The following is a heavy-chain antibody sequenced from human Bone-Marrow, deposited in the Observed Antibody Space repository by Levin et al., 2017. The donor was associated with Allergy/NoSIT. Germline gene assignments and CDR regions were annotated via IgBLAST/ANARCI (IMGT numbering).Heavy chain of an antibody. J-gene: IGHJ4*02. CDR1: GFTFSASA. CDR2: IRTKSDSYAT. V-gene: IGHV3-73*01. D-gene: IGHD4-23*01. Sequence: LGESLKISCEVSGFTFSASAMHWVRQASGKGLEWVGRIRTKSDSYATAYAAPVTGRFTISRDDSKNTAYLQMDSLRTEDTAVYYCIAGYIRKWYLTSLDYWGQGTLVSVSS. CDR3: IAGYIRKWYLTSLDY.